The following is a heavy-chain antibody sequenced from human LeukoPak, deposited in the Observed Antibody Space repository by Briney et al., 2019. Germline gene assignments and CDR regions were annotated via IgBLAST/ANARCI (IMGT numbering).Heavy chain of an antibody. D-gene: IGHD3-22*01. J-gene: IGHJ3*02. CDR1: GGSISSSSYY. V-gene: IGHV4-39*01. CDR3: ARRYYDSSGYYPSHAFDI. Sequence: PSETLSLTCTVSGGSISSSSYYWGWIRQPPGKGLEWIGSIYYSGSTYYNPSLKSRVTISVDTSKNQFSLKLSSVAAADTAVYYCARRYYDSSGYYPSHAFDIWGQGTMVTVSS. CDR2: IYYSGST.